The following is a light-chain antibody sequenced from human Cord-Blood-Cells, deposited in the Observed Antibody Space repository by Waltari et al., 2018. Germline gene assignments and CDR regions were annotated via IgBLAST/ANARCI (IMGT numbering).Light chain of an antibody. CDR2: DAS. Sequence: DIQMTQSPSSLSASVGDRVTITYQASQDISNHLNWYQQKPGKAPKLLIYDASNLETGVPSRFSGSGSGTDFTFTISSLQPEDIATYYCQQYDNLPYTFGQGTKLEIK. J-gene: IGKJ2*01. CDR3: QQYDNLPYT. V-gene: IGKV1-33*01. CDR1: QDISNH.